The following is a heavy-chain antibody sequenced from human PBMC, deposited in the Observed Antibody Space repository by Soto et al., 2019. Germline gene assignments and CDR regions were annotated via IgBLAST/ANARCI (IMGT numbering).Heavy chain of an antibody. CDR2: IYHSGST. CDR1: VVSISSGGYS. V-gene: IGHV4-30-2*01. Sequence: SETLSLTCAFSVVSISSGGYSCSWIRQPPWKGLEWIGYIYHSGSTYYNPSLKSRVTISVDRSKNQFSLKLSSVTAADTAVYYCDRGADFWSGYYNGAFDLGGQGPMXTV. D-gene: IGHD3-3*01. J-gene: IGHJ3*01. CDR3: DRGADFWSGYYNGAFDL.